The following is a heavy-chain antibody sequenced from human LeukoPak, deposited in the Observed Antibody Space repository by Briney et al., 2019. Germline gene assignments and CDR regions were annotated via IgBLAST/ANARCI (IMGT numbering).Heavy chain of an antibody. Sequence: PGGSLRLSCAASGFTFSSYAMSWVRQAPGKGLEWVSGISSSGDRTYYADSVKGRFTISRDNSKNTLYLQLNRLRAEDTAVYYCTKDAYLGSNWLDPWGQGTLVTVSS. CDR3: TKDAYLGSNWLDP. CDR2: ISSSGDRT. J-gene: IGHJ5*02. CDR1: GFTFSSYA. D-gene: IGHD2/OR15-2a*01. V-gene: IGHV3-23*01.